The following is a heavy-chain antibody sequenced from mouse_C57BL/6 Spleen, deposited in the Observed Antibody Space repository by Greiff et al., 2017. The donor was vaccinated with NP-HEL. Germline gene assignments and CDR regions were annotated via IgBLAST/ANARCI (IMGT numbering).Heavy chain of an antibody. J-gene: IGHJ4*01. D-gene: IGHD1-1*01. Sequence: QVQLKQPGAELVKPGASVKMSCKASGYTFTSYWITWVKQRPGQGLEWIGDIYPGSGSTNYNEKFKSKATLTVDTSSSTAYMQLSSLTSEDSAVYYCARDSHYYGSSYYAMDYWGQGTSVTVSS. CDR3: ARDSHYYGSSYYAMDY. V-gene: IGHV1-55*01. CDR2: IYPGSGST. CDR1: GYTFTSYW.